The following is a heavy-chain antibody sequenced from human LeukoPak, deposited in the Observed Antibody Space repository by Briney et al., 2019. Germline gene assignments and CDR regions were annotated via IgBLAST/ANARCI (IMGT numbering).Heavy chain of an antibody. Sequence: SETLSLTCSVSGGSISSGGYYWSWIRQHPGKGLEWIGYISYSGSTYYNPSLNSRVTISVGTSKSQFSLKLSSVTAADTAVYYCARVRGYSYGELDYWGQGTLVTVSS. D-gene: IGHD5-18*01. CDR2: ISYSGST. CDR1: GGSISSGGYY. V-gene: IGHV4-31*03. J-gene: IGHJ4*02. CDR3: ARVRGYSYGELDY.